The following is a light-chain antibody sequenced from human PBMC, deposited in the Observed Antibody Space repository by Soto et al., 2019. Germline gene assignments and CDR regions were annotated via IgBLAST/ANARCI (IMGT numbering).Light chain of an antibody. J-gene: IGKJ3*01. Sequence: DIQMTQSPSSLSASVGDRVTITCRASQGIANLLAWYQQKPGKVPKLLIYAASTLQSGVPSRFSGTGSGTDFTLPISSLQPEDVATYYCQKYSSAPFTFGPGTKVDGK. CDR1: QGIANL. CDR3: QKYSSAPFT. CDR2: AAS. V-gene: IGKV1-27*01.